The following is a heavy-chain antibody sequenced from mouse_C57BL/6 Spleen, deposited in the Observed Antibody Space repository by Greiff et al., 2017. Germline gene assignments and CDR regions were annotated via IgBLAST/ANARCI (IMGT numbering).Heavy chain of an antibody. Sequence: QVQLQQSGAELVRPGASVTLSCKASGYTFTDYEMHWVKQTPVHGLEWIGAIDPETGGTAYNQKFKGKAILTADKSSSTAYMELRSLTSEDSAVYYCTRVGPEDWYFDAWGTGTTVTVSS. CDR2: IDPETGGT. CDR3: TRVGPEDWYFDA. J-gene: IGHJ1*03. V-gene: IGHV1-15*01. CDR1: GYTFTDYE.